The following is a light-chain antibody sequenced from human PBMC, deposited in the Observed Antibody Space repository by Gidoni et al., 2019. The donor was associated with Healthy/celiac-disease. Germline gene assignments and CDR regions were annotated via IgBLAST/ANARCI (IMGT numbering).Light chain of an antibody. V-gene: IGKV2D-29*01. CDR1: QSLLHSDGKTY. CDR2: EVS. CDR3: KQSRQLRT. J-gene: IGKJ1*01. Sequence: DIVMTQTPLPLSVTPGQPASIACTSSQSLLHSDGKTYVYWYLHKPGQPPQLLIYEVSNRFAGVPERFSGSGARTDFTLKSSRVEAEDVGVYYWKQSRQLRTFGQGTKVEIK.